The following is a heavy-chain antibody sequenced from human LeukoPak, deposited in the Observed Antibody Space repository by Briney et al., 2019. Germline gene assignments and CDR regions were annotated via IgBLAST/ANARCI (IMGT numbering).Heavy chain of an antibody. CDR2: IDPSDSYT. D-gene: IGHD1-26*01. CDR1: GYSFTSYW. J-gene: IGHJ3*02. V-gene: IGHV5-10-1*01. CDR3: GRHQHSGSYGAFDI. Sequence: GESLKISCKDSGYSFTSYWISWVRQMPGKGLEWMGRIDPSDSYTNYSPSFQGHVTISADKSISTAYLEWSSLKASDTAMYYCGRHQHSGSYGAFDIWGQGTMVTVSS.